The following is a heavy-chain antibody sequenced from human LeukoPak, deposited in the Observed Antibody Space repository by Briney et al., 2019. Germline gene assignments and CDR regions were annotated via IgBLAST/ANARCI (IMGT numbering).Heavy chain of an antibody. CDR3: ASLGFCTGTRCLEDS. D-gene: IGHD2-2*03. V-gene: IGHV4-59*11. J-gene: IGHJ4*02. CDR2: IHSTGST. CDR1: GGSINNHY. Sequence: PSETLSLTCTVSGGSINNHYWSWIRQPPGKGLEWIGYIHSTGSTHYNPSLKSRVTISVDRSENQFSLKVTSVTAADTAVYYCASLGFCTGTRCLEDSWGQGTLVTVAS.